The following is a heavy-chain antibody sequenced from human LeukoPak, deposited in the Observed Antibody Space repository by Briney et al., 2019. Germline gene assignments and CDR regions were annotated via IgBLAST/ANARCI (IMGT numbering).Heavy chain of an antibody. J-gene: IGHJ1*01. Sequence: GGSLRLSCVASGFTFSGSAMHWVRQASGKGLEWVGRIRIKADNYATAYAASVKGRFIISRDDSKNTAYLQMNSLQTEDTAVYYCASPSLDSSGGGWGQGTLVTVSS. D-gene: IGHD3-22*01. CDR2: IRIKADNYAT. CDR3: ASPSLDSSGGG. CDR1: GFTFSGSA. V-gene: IGHV3-73*01.